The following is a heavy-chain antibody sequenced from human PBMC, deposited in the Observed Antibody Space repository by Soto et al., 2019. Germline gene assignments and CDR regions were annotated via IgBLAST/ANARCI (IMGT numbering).Heavy chain of an antibody. CDR2: ISYDGSNK. CDR3: ARDGPIAREYYFDY. CDR1: GFTFSSYA. D-gene: IGHD6-13*01. V-gene: IGHV3-30-3*01. J-gene: IGHJ4*02. Sequence: GGSLRLSCAASGFTFSSYAMHWVRQAPGKGLEWVAVISYDGSNKYYADSVKGRFTISRDNSKNTLYLQMNSLRAEDTAVYYCARDGPIAREYYFDYWGQGTLVTVSS.